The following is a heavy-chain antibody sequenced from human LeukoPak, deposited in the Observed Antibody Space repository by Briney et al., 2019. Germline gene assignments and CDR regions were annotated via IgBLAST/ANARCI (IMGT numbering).Heavy chain of an antibody. Sequence: SQTLSLTCAISGDSVSSNSAAWNWIRQSPSRGLVWLGRTYYRSKWSKWCNDYAVSVKGRVTINPDTSKNQFSLQLNSVTPEDTAVYYCARDSGSGWSNWFDPWGQGTLVTVSS. CDR1: GDSVSSNSAA. CDR2: TYYRSKWSKWCN. D-gene: IGHD6-19*01. J-gene: IGHJ5*02. V-gene: IGHV6-1*01. CDR3: ARDSGSGWSNWFDP.